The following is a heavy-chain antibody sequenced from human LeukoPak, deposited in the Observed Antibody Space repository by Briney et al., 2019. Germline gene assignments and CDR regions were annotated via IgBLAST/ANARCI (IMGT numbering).Heavy chain of an antibody. Sequence: GGSLRLSCAASGLSFTTYVMSWVRQGPGKGLEWISTISESGGSTYHADSVKGRFTISRDNSKNTLYLHMNSLRAEDTAVYYCAKPLDVVVVAASFDYWGQGTLVTVSS. CDR1: GLSFTTYV. CDR3: AKPLDVVVVAASFDY. D-gene: IGHD2-15*01. J-gene: IGHJ4*02. CDR2: ISESGGST. V-gene: IGHV3-23*01.